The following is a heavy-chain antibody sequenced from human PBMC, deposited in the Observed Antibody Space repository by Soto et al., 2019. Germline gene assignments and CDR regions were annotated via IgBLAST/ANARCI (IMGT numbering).Heavy chain of an antibody. V-gene: IGHV1-2*04. CDR3: ARGSLGALPAFGV. Sequence: ASVKVSCKASGYTFTSYGISWVRQAPGQGLEWMGWINPNSGGTNYAQKFQGWVTMTRDTSISTACMELSRLRSDDTAVYYCARGSLGALPAFGVWGQGTMVTVSS. CDR2: INPNSGGT. J-gene: IGHJ3*01. CDR1: GYTFTSYG. D-gene: IGHD1-26*01.